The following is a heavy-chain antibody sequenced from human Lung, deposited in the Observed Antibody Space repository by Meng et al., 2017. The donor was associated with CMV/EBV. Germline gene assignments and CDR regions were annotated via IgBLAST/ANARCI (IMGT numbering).Heavy chain of an antibody. V-gene: IGHV4-39*01. CDR2: IYHNGST. Sequence: GSLRLSCSVSGASINNKLYYWGWIRQPPGKGLEWIGNIYHNGSTYYSPSLKSRVTISVDTSKNHFSLRLSSVTAADTGVYYCARQKYIVVIPSGMGNNWFDPWGQGXLVTVSS. CDR1: GASINNKLYY. D-gene: IGHD2-15*01. CDR3: ARQKYIVVIPSGMGNNWFDP. J-gene: IGHJ5*02.